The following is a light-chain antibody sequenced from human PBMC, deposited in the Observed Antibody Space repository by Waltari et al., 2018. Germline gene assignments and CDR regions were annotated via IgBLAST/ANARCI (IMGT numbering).Light chain of an antibody. J-gene: IGLJ1*01. CDR3: CSYAAINTYV. Sequence: QSALTQPASVSGSPGQSITIPCTGTSSDVGSYNLVSWYQQHPGSAPKLIIYEGSKRPSGVSSRFAGSRSGNTASLTISGLQADDEGDYYCCSYAAINTYVFGTGTKVSVL. V-gene: IGLV2-23*01. CDR2: EGS. CDR1: SSDVGSYNL.